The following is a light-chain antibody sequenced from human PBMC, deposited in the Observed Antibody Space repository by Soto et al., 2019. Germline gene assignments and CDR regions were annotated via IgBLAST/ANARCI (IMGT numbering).Light chain of an antibody. V-gene: IGLV2-8*01. Sequence: QSVLTQPPSASGSPGQSVTISCTGTSSDVGGYNYVSWYQQHPGKAPKLIIYEVSGRPSGVPDRFSGSKSGNTASLTVSGLQAEDEADYYCSSYAGSNNLLFGGGTKLTVL. CDR2: EVS. CDR1: SSDVGGYNY. CDR3: SSYAGSNNLL. J-gene: IGLJ2*01.